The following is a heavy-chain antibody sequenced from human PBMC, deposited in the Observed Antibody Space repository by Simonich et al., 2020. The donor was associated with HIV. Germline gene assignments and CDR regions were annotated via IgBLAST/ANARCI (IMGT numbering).Heavy chain of an antibody. D-gene: IGHD2-8*01. CDR1: GGSFSGYF. J-gene: IGHJ4*02. Sequence: QVQLQQWGAGLLKPSETLSLTCAVYGGSFSGYFWSWIRQPPGKGLEWIGDISHFGDTNNNPALKSRGSISVDTSKNQFSLRLTSVTAADSAAYYCAREGDCTNGVCYRFDYWGQGTLVTVSS. CDR3: AREGDCTNGVCYRFDY. CDR2: ISHFGDT. V-gene: IGHV4-34*04.